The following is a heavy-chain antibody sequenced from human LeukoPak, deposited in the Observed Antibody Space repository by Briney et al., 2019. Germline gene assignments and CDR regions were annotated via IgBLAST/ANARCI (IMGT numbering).Heavy chain of an antibody. Sequence: SQTLSLTCAVSGGSISSGGYSWSWIRQPPGKGLEWIGYIYHSGSTYYNPSLKSRVTILVDRSKNQFSLKLSSVTAADTAVYFCAREGTTGWAFWGPGTLVTVSS. CDR3: AREGTTGWAF. CDR2: IYHSGST. J-gene: IGHJ4*02. CDR1: GGSISSGGYS. D-gene: IGHD1-1*01. V-gene: IGHV4-30-2*01.